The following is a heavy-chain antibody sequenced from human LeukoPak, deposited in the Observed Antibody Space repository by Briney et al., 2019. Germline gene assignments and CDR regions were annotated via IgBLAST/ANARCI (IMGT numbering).Heavy chain of an antibody. D-gene: IGHD6-13*01. V-gene: IGHV1-69*06. Sequence: SVKVSCKASGGTFSSYAISWVRQAPGQGLEWMGGITPIFGTANYAQTFQGRVTITADKSTSTAYMGLSSLRAEDTAVYYCARVSIAAAGTLPYYMYVWGKGTTVTISS. CDR3: ARVSIAAAGTLPYYMYV. J-gene: IGHJ6*03. CDR1: GGTFSSYA. CDR2: ITPIFGTA.